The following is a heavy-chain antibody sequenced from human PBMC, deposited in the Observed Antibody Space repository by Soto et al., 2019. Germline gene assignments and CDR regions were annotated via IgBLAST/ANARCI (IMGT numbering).Heavy chain of an antibody. CDR1: GYTFSSYA. D-gene: IGHD7-27*01. CDR2: INAGYGNT. V-gene: IGHV1-3*01. Sequence: QVNLVQSGAEVRKPGASLKVSCKASGYTFSSYAMHWVRQAPGQRLEWMGWINAGYGNTKSSQKFQDRVTISRDTSASTAYMELTSLRSEDTAVYYCARDTGDGTFDFWGQGTLVTVSS. J-gene: IGHJ4*02. CDR3: ARDTGDGTFDF.